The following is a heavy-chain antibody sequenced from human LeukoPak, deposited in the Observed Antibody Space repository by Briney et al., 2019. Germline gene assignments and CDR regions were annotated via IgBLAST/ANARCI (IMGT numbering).Heavy chain of an antibody. V-gene: IGHV3-21*01. J-gene: IGHJ4*02. CDR3: ARDAALYSSGWKDY. Sequence: GGSLRLSCAASGFTFNNYAMAWVRQAPGKGLEWVSSISSSSSYIYYADSVKGRFTISRDNAKNSLYLQMNSLRAEDTAVYYCARDAALYSSGWKDYWGQGTLVTVSS. D-gene: IGHD6-19*01. CDR2: ISSSSSYI. CDR1: GFTFNNYA.